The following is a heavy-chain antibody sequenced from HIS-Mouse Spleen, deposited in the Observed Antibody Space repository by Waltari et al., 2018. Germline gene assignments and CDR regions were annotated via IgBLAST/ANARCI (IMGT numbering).Heavy chain of an antibody. D-gene: IGHD1-26*01. V-gene: IGHV3-21*01. CDR1: VFTFSSYS. J-gene: IGHJ4*02. Sequence: EVQLVESGGGLVKPGGSLRLSCAASVFTFSSYSMNWFRQAPGKGREWVSAISGSSSYIDYADSVKGRCTIARDNAKNSLYLQMNSLRAEDTAVYYCARGPDSGSSLSPDYWGQGTLVTVSS. CDR3: ARGPDSGSSLSPDY. CDR2: ISGSSSYI.